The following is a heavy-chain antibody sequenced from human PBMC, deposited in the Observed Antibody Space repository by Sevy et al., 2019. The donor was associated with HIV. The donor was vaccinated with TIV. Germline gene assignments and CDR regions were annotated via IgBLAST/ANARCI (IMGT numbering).Heavy chain of an antibody. Sequence: GGSLRLSCAASGFTFSSYAMHWVRLAPGKGLEWVAVISYDGSNKYYADSVKGRFTISRDNSKNTLYLQMNSLRAEDTAVYYCARDSNYSDSSGYYRGAAFDIWGQGTMVTVSS. D-gene: IGHD3-22*01. CDR2: ISYDGSNK. J-gene: IGHJ3*02. CDR3: ARDSNYSDSSGYYRGAAFDI. V-gene: IGHV3-30-3*01. CDR1: GFTFSSYA.